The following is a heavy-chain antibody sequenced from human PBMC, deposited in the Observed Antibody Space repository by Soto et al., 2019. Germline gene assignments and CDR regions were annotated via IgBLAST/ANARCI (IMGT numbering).Heavy chain of an antibody. J-gene: IGHJ4*02. D-gene: IGHD6-19*01. CDR3: ARVVAVAGTDYFDY. CDR2: INPNSGCT. CDR1: GYTFTGYY. V-gene: IGHV1-2*02. Sequence: ASVKVSCKASGYTFTGYYMHWVRQAPGQGLEWMGWINPNSGCTNYAQKFQGRVTMTRDTSISTAYMELSRLRSDDTAVSYCARVVAVAGTDYFDYWGQGTLVTVSS.